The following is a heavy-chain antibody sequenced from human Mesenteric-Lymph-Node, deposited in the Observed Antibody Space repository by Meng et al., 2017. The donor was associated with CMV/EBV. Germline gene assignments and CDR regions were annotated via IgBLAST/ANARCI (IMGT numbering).Heavy chain of an antibody. CDR3: ARILDGSSWYA. CDR2: INHSGST. Sequence: LTCAVYGGSFSGYYWSWIRQPPGKGLEWIGEINHSGSTNYNPSLKSRVTISVDTSKNQFSLKLSSVTAADTAVYYCARILDGSSWYAWGQGTLVTVSS. CDR1: GGSFSGYY. D-gene: IGHD6-13*01. J-gene: IGHJ5*02. V-gene: IGHV4-34*01.